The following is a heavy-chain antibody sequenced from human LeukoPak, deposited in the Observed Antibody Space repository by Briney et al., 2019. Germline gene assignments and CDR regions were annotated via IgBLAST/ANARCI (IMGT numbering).Heavy chain of an antibody. CDR3: ARVMYSGSYYSVDY. V-gene: IGHV3-23*01. D-gene: IGHD1-26*01. Sequence: PGGSLRLSCAASGFIFSNYAMSWVRQAPGKGLEWVSAISGGGNSTYYADSVKGRFTISRDNAKNSLYLQMNSLRAEDTAVYYCARVMYSGSYYSVDYWGQGTLVTVSS. CDR1: GFIFSNYA. CDR2: ISGGGNST. J-gene: IGHJ4*02.